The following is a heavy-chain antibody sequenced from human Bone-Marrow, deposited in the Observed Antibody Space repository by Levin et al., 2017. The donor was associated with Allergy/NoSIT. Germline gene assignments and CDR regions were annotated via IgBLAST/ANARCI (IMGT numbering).Heavy chain of an antibody. J-gene: IGHJ4*02. Sequence: PGGSLRLSCSASGFTFSSYAMHWVRQAPGKGLEYVSAISGYGSHSYYADSMKGRFAISRDNSKNTLYLQMSSLRPEDTAVYYCVKKMAAAPGPPYLFENWGQGARVTVSS. V-gene: IGHV3-64D*06. CDR2: ISGYGSHS. CDR1: GFTFSSYA. CDR3: VKKMAAAPGPPYLFEN. D-gene: IGHD6-13*01.